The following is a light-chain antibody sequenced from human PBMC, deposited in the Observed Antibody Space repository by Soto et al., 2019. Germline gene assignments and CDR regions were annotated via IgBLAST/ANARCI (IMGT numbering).Light chain of an antibody. CDR2: GTS. V-gene: IGKV1-6*01. J-gene: IGKJ2*01. CDR1: QGIKNE. CDR3: LQDYSYPFN. Sequence: AIQMTQSPSSLSASVGDRVTITCRASQGIKNELGLYQQKPGKAPHLLISGTSSLQSGVPSRFSGSGSGTDFTLTIDRLQPEDFAAYFCLQDYSYPFNFGQGTKLEMK.